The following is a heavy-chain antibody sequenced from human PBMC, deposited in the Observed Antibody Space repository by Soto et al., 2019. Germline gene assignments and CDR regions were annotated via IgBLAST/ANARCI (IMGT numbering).Heavy chain of an antibody. CDR2: ITASGGST. CDR3: AKGGPSFYYYGFDV. V-gene: IGHV3-23*01. J-gene: IGHJ6*02. CDR1: GFNFTKAW. D-gene: IGHD1-26*01. Sequence: SGGSLRLSCAASGFNFTKAWMTWVRQSPGKRLEWVSTITASGGSTHYADPVAGRFTIFRDNSKNTLYLQMDSLRAEDTALYYCAKGGPSFYYYGFDVWGQGTTVTVSS.